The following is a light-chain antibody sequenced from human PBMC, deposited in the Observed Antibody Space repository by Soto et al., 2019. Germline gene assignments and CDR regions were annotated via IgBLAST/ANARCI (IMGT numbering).Light chain of an antibody. Sequence: DIQMTQSPSTLSASVGERVTITCRASQSISAWLAWYQQKPGKAPKLLIYKASNVESGVPSRFSGSGSGTEFTLTISSLQPDDFATYYCQQYHSYPLTFGQATRLE. CDR3: QQYHSYPLT. V-gene: IGKV1-5*03. CDR1: QSISAW. J-gene: IGKJ5*01. CDR2: KAS.